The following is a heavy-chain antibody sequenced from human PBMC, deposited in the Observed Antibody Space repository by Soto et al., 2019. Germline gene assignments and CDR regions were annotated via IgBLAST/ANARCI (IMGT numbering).Heavy chain of an antibody. J-gene: IGHJ6*02. CDR2: IYSGGST. D-gene: IGHD6-19*01. Sequence: EVQLVETGGGLIQPGGSLRLSCAASGFTVSSNYMSWVRQAPGKGLEWVSVIYSGGSTYYADSVKGRFTISRDNSKNTLYLQMNSLRAEDTAVYYCARDLVYTYSSGWYYYGMDVWGQGITVTVSS. V-gene: IGHV3-53*02. CDR3: ARDLVYTYSSGWYYYGMDV. CDR1: GFTVSSNY.